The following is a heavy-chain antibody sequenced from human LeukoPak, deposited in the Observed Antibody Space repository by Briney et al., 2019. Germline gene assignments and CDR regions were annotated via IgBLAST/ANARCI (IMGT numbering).Heavy chain of an antibody. CDR2: IYYSGSA. Sequence: SETLSLTCTVSGDSISSSSYYWGWIRQPPGKGLEWIGSIYYSGSAYYNPSLKSRVTISVDTSKNQFSLKLSSVTAADTAVYYCARQKYWGQLTWIQLWFDYWGQGTLVTVSS. J-gene: IGHJ4*02. V-gene: IGHV4-39*01. CDR1: GDSISSSSYY. D-gene: IGHD5-18*01. CDR3: ARQKYWGQLTWIQLWFDY.